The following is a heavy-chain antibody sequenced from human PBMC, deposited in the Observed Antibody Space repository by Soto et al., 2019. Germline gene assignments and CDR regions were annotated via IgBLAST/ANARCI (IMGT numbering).Heavy chain of an antibody. CDR1: GFTFSSYA. J-gene: IGHJ6*02. Sequence: QVQLVESGGGVVQPGRSLRLSCAASGFTFSSYAMHWVRQAPGKGLEWVAVISYDGSNKYYADSVKGRFTISRDNSKNQLYLQMNSLRAEDTAVYYCAREFDVGGVVIPYYYGMDVWGQGTTVTVSS. D-gene: IGHD3-3*01. CDR2: ISYDGSNK. CDR3: AREFDVGGVVIPYYYGMDV. V-gene: IGHV3-30-3*01.